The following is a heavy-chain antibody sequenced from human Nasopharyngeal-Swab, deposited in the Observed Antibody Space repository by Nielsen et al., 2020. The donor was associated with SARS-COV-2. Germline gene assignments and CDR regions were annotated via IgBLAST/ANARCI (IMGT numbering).Heavy chain of an antibody. CDR3: ARDKGGMATLDYYYYYYVDV. CDR2: IYYSGST. J-gene: IGHJ6*03. CDR1: GGSISSYY. D-gene: IGHD5-24*01. V-gene: IGHV4-59*01. Sequence: SETLSLTCTVSGGSISSYYWSWIRQPPGKGLEWIGYIYYSGSTNYNPSLKSRVTISVDTSKNQFSLKLSSVTAADTAVYYCARDKGGMATLDYYYYYYVDVWGKGTTVTVSS.